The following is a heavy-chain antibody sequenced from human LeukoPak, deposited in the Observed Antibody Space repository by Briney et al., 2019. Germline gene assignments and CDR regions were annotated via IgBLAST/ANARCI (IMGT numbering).Heavy chain of an antibody. V-gene: IGHV5-10-1*01. CDR1: GYTFTSYW. Sequence: GASVKVSCKASGYTFTSYWISWVRQMPGKGLEWVGRVDPSDSYTNYSPSFQGHVTISADKSISTAYLQWSSLKASDTAMYYCARHLGVATFDYWGQGTLVTVSS. D-gene: IGHD5-12*01. J-gene: IGHJ4*02. CDR3: ARHLGVATFDY. CDR2: VDPSDSYT.